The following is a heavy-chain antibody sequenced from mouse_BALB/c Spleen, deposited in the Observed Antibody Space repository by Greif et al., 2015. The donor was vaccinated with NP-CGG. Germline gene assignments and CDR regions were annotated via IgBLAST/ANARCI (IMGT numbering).Heavy chain of an antibody. CDR3: ARGNFYSMDY. D-gene: IGHD2-1*01. CDR2: INPSTGYT. Sequence: VQRVESGAELAKPGASVKMSCKASGYTFTNFWMHWVEQRPGQGLEWIGYINPSTGYTEYSQRFKDKATLTADKSSSTAYMQLSSLTSEDSAVYYCARGNFYSMDYWGQGTSVTVSS. J-gene: IGHJ4*01. CDR1: GYTFTNFW. V-gene: IGHV1-7*01.